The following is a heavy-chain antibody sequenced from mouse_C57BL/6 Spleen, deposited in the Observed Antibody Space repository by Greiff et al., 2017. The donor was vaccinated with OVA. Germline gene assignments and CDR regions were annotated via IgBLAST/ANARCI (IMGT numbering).Heavy chain of an antibody. CDR2: IHPNSGST. CDR3: GGGLPRFAY. D-gene: IGHD2-2*01. V-gene: IGHV1-64*01. Sequence: QVHVKQPGAELVKPGASVKLSCKASGYTFTSYWMHWVKQRPGQGLEWIGMIHPNSGSTNYNEKFKSKATLTVDKSSSTAYMQLSSLTSEDSAVYYCGGGLPRFAYWGQGTLVTVSA. CDR1: GYTFTSYW. J-gene: IGHJ3*01.